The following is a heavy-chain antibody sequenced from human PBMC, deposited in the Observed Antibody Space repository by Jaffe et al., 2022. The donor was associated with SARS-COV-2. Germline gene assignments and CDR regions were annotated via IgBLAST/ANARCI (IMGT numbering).Heavy chain of an antibody. J-gene: IGHJ6*02. D-gene: IGHD2-15*01. V-gene: IGHV3-30-3*01. CDR3: ARAGGYCSGGSCYLYYYYYGMDV. CDR1: GFTFSSYA. Sequence: QVQLVESGGGVVQPGRSLRLSCAASGFTFSSYAMHWVRQAPGKGLEWVAVISYDGSNKYYADSVKGRFTISRDNSKNTLYLQMNSLRAEDTAVYYCARAGGYCSGGSCYLYYYYYGMDVWGQGTTVTVSS. CDR2: ISYDGSNK.